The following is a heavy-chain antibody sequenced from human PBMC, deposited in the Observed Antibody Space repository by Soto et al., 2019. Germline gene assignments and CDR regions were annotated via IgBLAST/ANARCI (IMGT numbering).Heavy chain of an antibody. J-gene: IGHJ4*02. CDR1: GGSISSYY. D-gene: IGHD3-22*01. CDR3: AREPRYYDSSGYFDY. V-gene: IGHV4-59*01. Sequence: QVQLQESGPGLVKPSETLSLTCTVSGGSISSYYWSWIRQPPGKGLEWIGYIYYSGSTNYNPSLKSRVTISVDTSKNQFSLKLSSVTAADTAVYYCAREPRYYDSSGYFDYWGQGTRVTVSS. CDR2: IYYSGST.